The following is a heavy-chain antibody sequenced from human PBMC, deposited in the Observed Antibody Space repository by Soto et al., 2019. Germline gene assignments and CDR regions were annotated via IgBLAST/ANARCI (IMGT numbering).Heavy chain of an antibody. J-gene: IGHJ4*02. D-gene: IGHD1-26*01. CDR3: AKDSGSGPHQYYFDY. Sequence: ESGGGVVQPGRSLRLSCAASGFTFSSYGMHWVRQAPGKGLEWVAVISYDGSNKYYADSVKGRFTISRDNSKNTLYLQMNSLRAEDTAVYYCAKDSGSGPHQYYFDYWSQGTLVTVSS. V-gene: IGHV3-30*18. CDR2: ISYDGSNK. CDR1: GFTFSSYG.